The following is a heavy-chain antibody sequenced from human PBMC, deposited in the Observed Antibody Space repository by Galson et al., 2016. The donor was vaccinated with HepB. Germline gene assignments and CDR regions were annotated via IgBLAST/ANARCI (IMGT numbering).Heavy chain of an antibody. CDR2: IYTIGST. CDR3: ATGSKATRRGFNP. D-gene: IGHD6-6*01. Sequence: SLRLSCAASGISVGSNDLSWVRQGPGKGLEWVSVIYTIGSTNYADSVKGRFTISRDNSKNALYLQMNSLRAENTALYYCATGSKATRRGFNPWGKGTTVTVSS. V-gene: IGHV3-53*01. J-gene: IGHJ6*04. CDR1: GISVGSND.